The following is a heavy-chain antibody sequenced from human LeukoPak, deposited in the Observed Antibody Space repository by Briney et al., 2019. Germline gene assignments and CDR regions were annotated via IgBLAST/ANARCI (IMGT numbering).Heavy chain of an antibody. CDR3: ARYGMTTVTPWGFDY. V-gene: IGHV4-59*01. J-gene: IGHJ4*02. D-gene: IGHD4-17*01. CDR1: GGSISSYY. Sequence: SETPSLTCTVSGGSISSYYWSWIRQPPGKGLEGIGYIYYSGSTNYTPSLKSRVAISVDTSKNQFSLKLNSVTAADTAVYYCARYGMTTVTPWGFDYWGQGTLVTVSS. CDR2: IYYSGST.